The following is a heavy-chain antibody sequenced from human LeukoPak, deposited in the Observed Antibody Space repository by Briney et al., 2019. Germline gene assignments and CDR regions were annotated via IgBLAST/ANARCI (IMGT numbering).Heavy chain of an antibody. CDR2: ISSSGSTI. D-gene: IGHD2-2*01. CDR3: AREDTYCSSTSCYGRWFDP. CDR1: GFTFSDYY. J-gene: IGHJ5*02. V-gene: IGHV3-11*04. Sequence: PGGXPRLSCAASGFTFSDYYMSWIRQAPGKGLEWVSYISSSGSTIYYADSVKGRFTISRDNAKNSLYLQMNSLRAEDTAVYYCAREDTYCSSTSCYGRWFDPWGQGTLVTVSS.